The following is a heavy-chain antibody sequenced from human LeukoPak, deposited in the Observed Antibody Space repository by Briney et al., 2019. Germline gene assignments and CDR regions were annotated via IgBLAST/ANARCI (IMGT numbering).Heavy chain of an antibody. V-gene: IGHV3-30*18. CDR1: GFTFSSYG. Sequence: GRSLRLSCAASGFTFSSYGMHWVRQAPGKGLEWVAVISYDGSNKYYADSVKGRFTISRDNSKNTLYLQMNSLRAEDTAVYYCAKKSRVATMRFALDYWGRGTLVTVSS. CDR3: AKKSRVATMRFALDY. J-gene: IGHJ4*02. D-gene: IGHD5-12*01. CDR2: ISYDGSNK.